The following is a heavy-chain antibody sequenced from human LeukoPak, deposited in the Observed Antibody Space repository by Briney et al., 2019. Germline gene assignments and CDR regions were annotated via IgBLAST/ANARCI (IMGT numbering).Heavy chain of an antibody. CDR1: GGSISSGGYS. CDR3: ARGVNWNSRRTFYFDY. Sequence: PSETLSLTCAVSGGSISSGGYSWSWIRQPPGKGLEWIGYIYHSGSTYYNPSLKSRVTISVDTSKNQFSLKLSSVTAADTAVYYCARGVNWNSRRTFYFDYWGQGTLVTVSS. D-gene: IGHD1-7*01. V-gene: IGHV4-30-2*05. CDR2: IYHSGST. J-gene: IGHJ4*02.